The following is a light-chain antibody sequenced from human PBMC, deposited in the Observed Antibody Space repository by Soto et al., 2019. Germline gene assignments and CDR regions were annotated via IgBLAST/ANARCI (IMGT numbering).Light chain of an antibody. CDR3: QEYDNQPMT. V-gene: IGKV1-33*01. CDR2: DAS. Sequence: DIQMTQSPSSLSASVGDRVTITCQASQDISNYLNWYQQKPGKAPKLLIYDASNLETGVPSRLSRSRSGTDFTVNTSSLQPENIETYYCQEYDNQPMTFGGGTQVEIK. CDR1: QDISNY. J-gene: IGKJ4*01.